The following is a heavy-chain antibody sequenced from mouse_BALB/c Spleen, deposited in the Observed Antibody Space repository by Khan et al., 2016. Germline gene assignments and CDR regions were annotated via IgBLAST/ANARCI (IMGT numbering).Heavy chain of an antibody. Sequence: QIQLVQSGPELKKPGETVKISCKASGYTLTNYGMNWVKQAPGKGLKWMGWINTYTGEPTYADDFKGRFALFLETSASTAYLQINNLKNQHTTTYFCSRGVYGNYGVFSYWGQVTLLTVSA. J-gene: IGHJ3*01. CDR2: INTYTGEP. D-gene: IGHD2-1*01. V-gene: IGHV9-3-1*01. CDR3: SRGVYGNYGVFSY. CDR1: GYTLTNYG.